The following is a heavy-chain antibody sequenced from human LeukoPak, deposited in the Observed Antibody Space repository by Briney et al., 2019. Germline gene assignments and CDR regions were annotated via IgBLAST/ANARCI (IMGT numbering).Heavy chain of an antibody. CDR2: INHSGST. Sequence: SETLSLTCTVYGGSFSGYCWSCIRQPPGKGLEWVGEINHSGSTNYNPSLKSRVTISVDTSKNQSSLKLSSVTAADTAVYYCARDKGGSAQYGMDVWGQGTTVTVSS. D-gene: IGHD3-10*01. J-gene: IGHJ6*02. V-gene: IGHV4-34*01. CDR1: GGSFSGYC. CDR3: ARDKGGSAQYGMDV.